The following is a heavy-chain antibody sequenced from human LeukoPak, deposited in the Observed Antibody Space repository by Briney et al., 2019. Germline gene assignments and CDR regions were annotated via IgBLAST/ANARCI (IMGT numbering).Heavy chain of an antibody. J-gene: IGHJ3*02. V-gene: IGHV4-59*01. CDR2: IYYSGST. Sequence: SETLSLTCTVSGGSISSYYWSWIRQPPGKGLEWIGYIYYSGSTNYNPSLKSRVTISVDTSKNQFSLKLSSVTAADTAVYYCASLPGGQGDALDIWGQGTMVTVSS. D-gene: IGHD3-10*01. CDR1: GGSISSYY. CDR3: ASLPGGQGDALDI.